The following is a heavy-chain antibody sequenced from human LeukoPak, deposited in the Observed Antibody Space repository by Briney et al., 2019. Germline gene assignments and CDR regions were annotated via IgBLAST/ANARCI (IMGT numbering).Heavy chain of an antibody. J-gene: IGHJ4*02. CDR1: DGSLSGYF. Sequence: SETLSLTCAVYDGSLSGYFWSWIRQPPGKGLEWIGEISHSGSTNYNPSFKSGVTMSVDTSKNQVSLKLTSVTAADTAVYYCARGHGYIWGMSGYWGQGTLVTVSS. CDR3: ARGHGYIWGMSGY. CDR2: ISHSGST. D-gene: IGHD3-16*01. V-gene: IGHV4-34*01.